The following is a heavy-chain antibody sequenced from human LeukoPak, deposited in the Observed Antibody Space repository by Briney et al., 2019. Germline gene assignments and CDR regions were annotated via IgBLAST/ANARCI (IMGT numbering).Heavy chain of an antibody. Sequence: TLSLTCTVSGGSISSSSYYWSWIRQPAGKGLEWIGRIYTSESTNYNPSLKSRVTISVDTSRNQFSLKLSSVTAADTAVYYCARGLWFGDENPPYFDYWGQGILVTVSS. CDR2: IYTSEST. V-gene: IGHV4-61*02. CDR1: GGSISSSSYY. D-gene: IGHD3-10*01. CDR3: ARGLWFGDENPPYFDY. J-gene: IGHJ4*02.